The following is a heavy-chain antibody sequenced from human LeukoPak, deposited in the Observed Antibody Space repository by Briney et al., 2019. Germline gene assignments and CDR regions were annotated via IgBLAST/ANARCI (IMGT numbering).Heavy chain of an antibody. CDR2: ISGSGGST. Sequence: GGXLRLSCAASGFTFSSYAMSWVRQAPGKGLEWVSAISGSGGSTYYADSVKGRFTISRDNSKNTLYLQMNSLRAEDTAVYYCAKGLGGGNWFDPWGQGTLVTVSS. V-gene: IGHV3-23*01. CDR1: GFTFSSYA. D-gene: IGHD3-16*01. CDR3: AKGLGGGNWFDP. J-gene: IGHJ5*02.